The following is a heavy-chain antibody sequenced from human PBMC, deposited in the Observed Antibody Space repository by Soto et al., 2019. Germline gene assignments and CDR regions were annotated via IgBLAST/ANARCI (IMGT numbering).Heavy chain of an antibody. Sequence: QLQLQESGPGLVKPSETLSLTCTVSGGSISSSSYYWGWIRQPPGKGLEWIGSIYYSGSTYYNPSLKSRVTISVDTSKNQFSLKLSSVTAADTAVYYCARHLSHVESSSWYIVRSVRYSSGGFDYWGQGTLVTVSS. CDR2: IYYSGST. J-gene: IGHJ4*02. D-gene: IGHD6-13*01. V-gene: IGHV4-39*01. CDR3: ARHLSHVESSSWYIVRSVRYSSGGFDY. CDR1: GGSISSSSYY.